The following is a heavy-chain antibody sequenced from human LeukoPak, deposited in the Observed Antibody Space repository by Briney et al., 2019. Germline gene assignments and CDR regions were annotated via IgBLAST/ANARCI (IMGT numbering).Heavy chain of an antibody. Sequence: PGGSLRLSCAASGFTFSSYAMSWVRQAPGKGLEWVSAISGSGGSTYYADSVKGRFTITRANSKNTLYLQMNSLRAEDTAVYYCATLWGQQLVGHVPFDYWGQGTLVTVSS. V-gene: IGHV3-23*01. J-gene: IGHJ4*02. D-gene: IGHD6-13*01. CDR1: GFTFSSYA. CDR2: ISGSGGST. CDR3: ATLWGQQLVGHVPFDY.